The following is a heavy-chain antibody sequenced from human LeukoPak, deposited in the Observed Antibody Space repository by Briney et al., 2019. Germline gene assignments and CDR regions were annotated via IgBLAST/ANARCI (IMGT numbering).Heavy chain of an antibody. CDR2: MNPNSGGT. Sequence: ATVKVSCKASGYTFTGYYLHWVRQAPGQGLEWMGWMNPNSGGTNSAQKFQGRVTMTRDTSISTAYMVLSSLTSDDTAVYYCTREDYWGQGTLVTVSP. CDR3: TREDY. J-gene: IGHJ4*02. CDR1: GYTFTGYY. V-gene: IGHV1-2*02.